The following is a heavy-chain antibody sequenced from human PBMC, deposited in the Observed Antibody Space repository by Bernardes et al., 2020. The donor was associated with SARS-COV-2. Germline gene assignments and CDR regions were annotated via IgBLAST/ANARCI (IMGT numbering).Heavy chain of an antibody. Sequence: ASVKVSCKAFGYTFTSYDINWVRQATGQGLEWMGWMNPNSGNTGYAQKFQGRVTMTRNTSISTAYMELSSLRSEDTAVYYCARDFYDYVWGSYRRTDYWGQGTLVTVSA. D-gene: IGHD3-16*02. CDR1: GYTFTSYD. CDR3: ARDFYDYVWGSYRRTDY. J-gene: IGHJ4*02. CDR2: MNPNSGNT. V-gene: IGHV1-8*01.